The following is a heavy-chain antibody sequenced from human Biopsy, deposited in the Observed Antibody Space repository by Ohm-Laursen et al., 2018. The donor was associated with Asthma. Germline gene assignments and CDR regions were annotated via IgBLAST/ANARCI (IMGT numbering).Heavy chain of an antibody. CDR3: ARAVDYSHYYGIDV. D-gene: IGHD3-10*01. CDR1: GYTFNSAG. J-gene: IGHJ6*02. Sequence: GSSVKVSCKSSGYTFNSAGITWLRQAPGQGLEWMGWISVYNGNTKVAQKLQDRVTMITDTSTSTACMELRSLRSDDTAVYFCARAVDYSHYYGIDVWGQGTTVTVS. V-gene: IGHV1-18*01. CDR2: ISVYNGNT.